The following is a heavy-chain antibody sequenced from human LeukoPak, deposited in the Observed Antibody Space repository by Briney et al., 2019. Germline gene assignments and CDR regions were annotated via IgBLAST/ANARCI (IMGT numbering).Heavy chain of an antibody. Sequence: GRSLRLSCAASGFTFSSYAMSWVRQAPGKGLEWVSAISGSGGSTYYADSVKGRFTISRDNSKNTLYLQMNSLRAEDTAVYYCAKDLLGYYDSSGYSPFGYWGQGTLVTVSS. CDR3: AKDLLGYYDSSGYSPFGY. D-gene: IGHD3-22*01. J-gene: IGHJ4*02. CDR1: GFTFSSYA. V-gene: IGHV3-23*01. CDR2: ISGSGGST.